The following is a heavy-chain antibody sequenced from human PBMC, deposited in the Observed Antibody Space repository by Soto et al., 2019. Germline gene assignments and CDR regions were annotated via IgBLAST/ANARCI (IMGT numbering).Heavy chain of an antibody. J-gene: IGHJ6*02. D-gene: IGHD2-21*02. Sequence: QVQLVQSGAEVKMPGSSVKVSCRASGDTFSSYTVNWLRQAPGRGLEWMGRIIPVLTTTDYAQKFRGRVTITADKSSNTVYMELTSLSSDDTVVYYCARRRYCGYDCYHKHYYGMDVWGQGTTVTVAS. CDR1: GDTFSSYT. CDR3: ARRRYCGYDCYHKHYYGMDV. CDR2: IIPVLTTT. V-gene: IGHV1-69*08.